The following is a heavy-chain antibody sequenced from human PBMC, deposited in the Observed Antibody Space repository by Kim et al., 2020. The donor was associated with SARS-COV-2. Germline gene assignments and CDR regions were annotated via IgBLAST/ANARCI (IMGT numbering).Heavy chain of an antibody. J-gene: IGHJ4*01. D-gene: IGHD6-13*01. CDR3: ARNVGRLFIAEAPNYF. Sequence: SETLSLTCTVSGGSISSSSYYWGWIRQPPGKGLEWIGSIYYSGSTYYNPSLKSRVTISVDTSKNQFSLKLSSVTAADTAVYYCARNVGRLFIAEAPNYF. CDR1: GGSISSSSYY. CDR2: IYYSGST. V-gene: IGHV4-39*01.